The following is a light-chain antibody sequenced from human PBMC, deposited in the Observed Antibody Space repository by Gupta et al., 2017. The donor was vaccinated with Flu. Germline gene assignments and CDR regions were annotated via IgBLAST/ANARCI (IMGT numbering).Light chain of an antibody. CDR2: SND. J-gene: IGLJ2*01. CDR1: SSNIGSNT. Sequence: QSVLTQPPSASGTPGQRVTISCSGSSSNIGSNTVNWYQHLPGTAPKLLIYSNDQRPSGVPDRFSGSKSGTSASLVISGLQSEDEADYYWASWGASLNGPVIFGGGTKLTVL. V-gene: IGLV1-44*01. CDR3: ASWGASLNGPVI.